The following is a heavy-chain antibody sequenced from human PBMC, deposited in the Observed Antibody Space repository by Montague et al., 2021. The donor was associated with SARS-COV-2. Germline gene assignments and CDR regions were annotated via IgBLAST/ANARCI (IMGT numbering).Heavy chain of an antibody. CDR3: ARSHYDILTGYYTVFDY. CDR2: IGWDDDK. CDR1: GFSLSTSGMC. Sequence: PALVKPTQTLTLTCTFSGFSLSTSGMCVSWIRQPPGKALEWLALIGWDDDKYYSTSLKTRLTISKDTSKNQVVLTMTSMDPVDTATYYCARSHYDILTGYYTVFDYWGQGTLVTVSS. D-gene: IGHD3-9*01. J-gene: IGHJ4*02. V-gene: IGHV2-70*01.